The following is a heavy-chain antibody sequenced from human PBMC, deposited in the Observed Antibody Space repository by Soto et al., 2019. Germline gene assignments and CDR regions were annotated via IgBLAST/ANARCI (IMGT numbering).Heavy chain of an antibody. Sequence: QVQLQESGPGLVKPSDTLSLTCAVSGYSISSSNWWGWIRQPPGKGLEWIGYIYYSGTTYYNPSLKSRVTMSVDTSKNQFSLKLTTVTAVDTAVYYCASREIQGPIDYWGQGTLVTVSS. CDR1: GYSISSSNW. CDR3: ASREIQGPIDY. CDR2: IYYSGTT. D-gene: IGHD1-26*01. J-gene: IGHJ4*02. V-gene: IGHV4-28*01.